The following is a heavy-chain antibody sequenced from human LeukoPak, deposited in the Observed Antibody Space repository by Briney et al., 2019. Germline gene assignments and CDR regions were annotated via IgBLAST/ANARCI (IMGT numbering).Heavy chain of an antibody. CDR3: ATLTTVVTAYYFDH. CDR2: IYHSGST. D-gene: IGHD4-23*01. CDR1: GGSISSYY. Sequence: SATLSLTCTVSGGSISSYYWSWIRQPPGKGLEWIGYIYHSGSTDYNPSLKSQVTISVDTSKSQFSLKLTSVTAADTAVYYCATLTTVVTAYYFDHWGQGTLVTVSS. J-gene: IGHJ4*02. V-gene: IGHV4-4*09.